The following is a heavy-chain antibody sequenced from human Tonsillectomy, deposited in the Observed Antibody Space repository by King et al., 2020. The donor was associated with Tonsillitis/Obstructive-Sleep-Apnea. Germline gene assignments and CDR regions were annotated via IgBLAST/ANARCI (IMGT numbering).Heavy chain of an antibody. CDR3: ASGNVCTNGVCPNINYYYYYMDV. D-gene: IGHD2-8*01. CDR1: GGSISSYY. CDR2: IYYSGST. Sequence: VQLQESGPGLVKPSETLSLTCTVSGGSISSYYWSWIRQPPGKGLEWIGYIYYSGSTNYNPSLKSRVTISVDTSKNQFSLKLSSVTAADTAVYYCASGNVCTNGVCPNINYYYYYMDVWGKGTTVTVSS. V-gene: IGHV4-59*01. J-gene: IGHJ6*03.